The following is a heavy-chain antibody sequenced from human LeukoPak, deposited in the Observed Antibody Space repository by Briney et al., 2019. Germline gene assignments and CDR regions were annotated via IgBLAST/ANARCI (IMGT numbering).Heavy chain of an antibody. J-gene: IGHJ3*02. CDR3: AKRDQYYDFWSGLYHDAFDI. D-gene: IGHD3-3*01. CDR2: LSGSGGST. CDR1: GLTFSSYA. Sequence: PGGSLRLSCAASGLTFSSYAMSWVRQAPGKGLEWVSALSGSGGSTYYADSVKGRFTISRDNSKNTLYLQMNSLRAEDTAVYYCAKRDQYYDFWSGLYHDAFDIWGQGTMVTVSS. V-gene: IGHV3-23*01.